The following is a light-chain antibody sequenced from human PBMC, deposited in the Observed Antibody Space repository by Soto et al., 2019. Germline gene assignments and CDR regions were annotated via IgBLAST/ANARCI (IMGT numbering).Light chain of an antibody. CDR1: SSNIGSNY. Sequence: QSALTQPPSASGTPGQRVTISCSGSSSNIGSNYVYWYQQLPGTAPKLLIYRNNQRPSGVPDRFSGSKSRTSASLAISGLRSEDEADYYCAAWDDSLSAVYVFGAGTKVTV. V-gene: IGLV1-47*01. CDR2: RNN. J-gene: IGLJ1*01. CDR3: AAWDDSLSAVYV.